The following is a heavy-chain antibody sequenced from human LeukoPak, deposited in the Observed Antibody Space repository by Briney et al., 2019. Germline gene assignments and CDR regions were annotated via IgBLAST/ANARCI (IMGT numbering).Heavy chain of an antibody. CDR2: IYYSGST. CDR3: ASSLGGYSYGYPLGY. V-gene: IGHV4-59*01. D-gene: IGHD5-18*01. J-gene: IGHJ4*02. Sequence: SETLPLTCTVSGGSIISYYWSWIRQPPAKGLEWIGYIYYSGSTNYNPSLKSRVTILVDTSKNQFSLKLSSVTAADTAVYYCASSLGGYSYGYPLGYWGQGTLVTVSS. CDR1: GGSIISYY.